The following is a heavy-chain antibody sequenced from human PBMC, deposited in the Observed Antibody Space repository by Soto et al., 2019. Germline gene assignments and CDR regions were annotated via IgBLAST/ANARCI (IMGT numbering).Heavy chain of an antibody. V-gene: IGHV1-18*01. CDR1: GYTFTSYG. D-gene: IGHD3-3*01. CDR2: ISAYNGNT. CDR3: ARAIYFTIIGVVPPYYYGMDV. J-gene: IGHJ6*02. Sequence: ASVKVSCKASGYTFTSYGISWVRQAPGQGLEWMGWISAYNGNTNYAQKLQGRVTMTTDTSTSTAYMELRSLRSDDTAVYYCARAIYFTIIGVVPPYYYGMDVWGQGTTVTVSS.